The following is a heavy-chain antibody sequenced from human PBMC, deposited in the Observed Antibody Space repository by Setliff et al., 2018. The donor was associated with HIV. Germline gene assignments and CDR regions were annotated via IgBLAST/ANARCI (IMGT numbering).Heavy chain of an antibody. V-gene: IGHV3-48*02. CDR3: ARVGRIYYFEH. D-gene: IGHD1-26*01. CDR2: INTATVTTT. CDR1: GFSFSSYS. Sequence: PGGSLRLSCAASGFSFSSYSMNWVRQAPGKGLEWIAYINTATVTTTVYYADSVKGRLTVSRDNAKNSLFLDMNSLRDDDSAVYYCARVGRIYYFEHWGQGTVVTVSS. J-gene: IGHJ4*02.